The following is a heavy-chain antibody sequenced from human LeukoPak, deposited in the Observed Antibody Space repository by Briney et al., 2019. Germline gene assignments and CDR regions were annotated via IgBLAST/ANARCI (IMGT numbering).Heavy chain of an antibody. CDR2: IYTSGST. Sequence: SETLSLTCTVSGGSISSGSYYWSWIRQPAGKGLEWIGRIYTSGSTNYNPSLRSRVTISVDTSKNQFSLKLSSVTAADTAVYYCARRSVVRGRYAFDIWGQGTMVTVSS. CDR3: ARRSVVRGRYAFDI. J-gene: IGHJ3*02. CDR1: GGSISSGSYY. V-gene: IGHV4-61*02. D-gene: IGHD3-10*01.